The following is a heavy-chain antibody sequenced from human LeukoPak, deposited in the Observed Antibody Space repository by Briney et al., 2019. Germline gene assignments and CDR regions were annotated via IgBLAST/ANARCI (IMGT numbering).Heavy chain of an antibody. D-gene: IGHD6-6*01. CDR3: ARGVNWIDP. Sequence: SETLSLTCAVYGGSFSGYYWSWIRQPPGKGLEWIGYLSYSGTSNYNPSLKSRLTISIDTSNNQFSLKLTSVTAADTAVYFCARGVNWIDPWGQGTLVTVSS. CDR2: LSYSGTS. J-gene: IGHJ5*02. CDR1: GGSFSGYY. V-gene: IGHV4-34*11.